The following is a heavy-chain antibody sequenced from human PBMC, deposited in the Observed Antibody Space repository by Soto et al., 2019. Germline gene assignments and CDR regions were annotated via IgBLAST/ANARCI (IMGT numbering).Heavy chain of an antibody. CDR1: GYTFTSYG. CDR2: ISAYNGNK. Sequence: ASVKVSCKASGYTFTSYGISWVRQAPGQGLEWMGWISAYNGNKNYAQKLKGRVTMTTNTSKSTANKELRSLRSDNTAVYYCARDRVPTIFGVVKDPNYYYGMDVWGQGTTVTVSS. J-gene: IGHJ6*02. CDR3: ARDRVPTIFGVVKDPNYYYGMDV. D-gene: IGHD3-3*01. V-gene: IGHV1-18*01.